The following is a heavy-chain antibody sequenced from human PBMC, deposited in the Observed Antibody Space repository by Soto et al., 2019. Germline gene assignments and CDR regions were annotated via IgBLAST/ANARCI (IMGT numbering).Heavy chain of an antibody. V-gene: IGHV4-4*02. Sequence: QVQLQESGPGLVKPSGTLSLTCALSGGSISSSNWWRWVRQPPGKGLEWIGEIHHSGSTSYKSSLKSRVTISVDKSKNQFSLKLTSVTAADTAVYYCASNGYSNGWYHFDYWGQGILVTVSS. D-gene: IGHD6-19*01. CDR1: GGSISSSNW. CDR3: ASNGYSNGWYHFDY. CDR2: IHHSGST. J-gene: IGHJ4*02.